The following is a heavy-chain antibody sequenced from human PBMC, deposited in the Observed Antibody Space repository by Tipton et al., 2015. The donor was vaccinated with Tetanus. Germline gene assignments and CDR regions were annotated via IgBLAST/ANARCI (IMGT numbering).Heavy chain of an antibody. Sequence: GSLRLSCSASGFTFSSCGMLWVRQAPGKGLEFVSAISNLGDSTYYADSVTGRFTISRDDAENSLYLQMNSLRAEDTAVYYCARDIRHVGATLYFDYWGQGTLVTVSS. CDR1: GFTFSSCG. J-gene: IGHJ4*02. CDR2: ISNLGDST. D-gene: IGHD1-26*01. CDR3: ARDIRHVGATLYFDY. V-gene: IGHV3-64*04.